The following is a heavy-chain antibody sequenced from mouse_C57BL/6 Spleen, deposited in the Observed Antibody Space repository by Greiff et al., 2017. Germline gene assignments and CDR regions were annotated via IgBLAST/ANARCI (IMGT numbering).Heavy chain of an antibody. Sequence: VQLQQSGPGLAKPSQTLSLTCSVTGYSFTSYYWNWIRKFPGNKLEYMGYISYGGSTYYNPSLKSRISITRDTSKNQYYLQLNSVTTEDTAIYYCARWKIRAMDYWGQGTSVTVSS. CDR1: GYSFTSYY. CDR3: ARWKIRAMDY. V-gene: IGHV3-8*01. J-gene: IGHJ4*01. D-gene: IGHD2-4*01. CDR2: ISYGGST.